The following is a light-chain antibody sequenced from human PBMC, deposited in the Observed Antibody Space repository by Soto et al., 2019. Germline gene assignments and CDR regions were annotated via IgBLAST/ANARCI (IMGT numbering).Light chain of an antibody. Sequence: QSALTQPPSASGSPGQSVTISCTGTSSDVGGDNYVSWYQQHPGKAPKVLIYEVSKRPSGVPDRFSGSRSGNTASLAVSGLQAEDEAYYYCSSYAGSNVVFGGGTKLTVL. CDR1: SSDVGGDNY. V-gene: IGLV2-8*01. CDR3: SSYAGSNVV. J-gene: IGLJ2*01. CDR2: EVS.